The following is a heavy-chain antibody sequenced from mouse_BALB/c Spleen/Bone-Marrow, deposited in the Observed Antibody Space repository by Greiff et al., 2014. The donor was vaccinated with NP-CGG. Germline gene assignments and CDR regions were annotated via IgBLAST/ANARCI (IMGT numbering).Heavy chain of an antibody. V-gene: IGHV1-80*01. J-gene: IGHJ3*01. Sequence: QVQLQQSGAELVRPGSSVKISCKASGYVFTDYWMNWLRQRPGQGLEWIGQIFPVNADTNYKASFKDKVTLTADKSSTTAYMQLNSLTSEDSAVYFCARFATGSFAYWGQGTLVTVSA. D-gene: IGHD1-1*01. CDR3: ARFATGSFAY. CDR1: GYVFTDYW. CDR2: IFPVNADT.